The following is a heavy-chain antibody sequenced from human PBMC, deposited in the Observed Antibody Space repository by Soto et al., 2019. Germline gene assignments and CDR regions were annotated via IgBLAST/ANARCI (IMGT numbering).Heavy chain of an antibody. CDR3: ARHGGMVRGVTITTHIDN. D-gene: IGHD3-10*01. CDR2: IGNSNRYI. J-gene: IGHJ4*02. Sequence: EVQLVESGGVLVKPGGSLRLSCAASGFTFSDARMCWVGQTPGKGLEWGSSIGNSNRYIYYAETVKGRFTISRDNAKKSLYRQMDSLSAEDTAVYYCARHGGMVRGVTITTHIDNWGQVTLVTVSS. CDR1: GFTFSDAR. V-gene: IGHV3-21*01.